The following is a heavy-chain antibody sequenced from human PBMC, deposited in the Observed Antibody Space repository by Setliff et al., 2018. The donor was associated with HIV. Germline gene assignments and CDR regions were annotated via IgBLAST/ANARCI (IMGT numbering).Heavy chain of an antibody. V-gene: IGHV4-34*01. CDR1: GGSISSYY. J-gene: IGHJ6*03. CDR3: ARLRLLYYYYYMDA. CDR2: INHSGST. Sequence: SETLSLTCAVSGGSISSYYWSWIRQPPGKGLEWIGEINHSGSTNYNPSLKSRVTISVDTSKNQFSLKLSSVTAADTAVYYCARLRLLYYYYYMDAWGKGTTVTVSS.